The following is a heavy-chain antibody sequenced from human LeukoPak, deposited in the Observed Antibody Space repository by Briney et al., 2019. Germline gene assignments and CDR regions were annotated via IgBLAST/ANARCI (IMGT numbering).Heavy chain of an antibody. CDR1: GYIFSNAW. V-gene: IGHV3-15*07. Sequence: GGSLRLSCAGSGYIFSNAWMNWVRQAPGKGLEWVGRIKSEPNGGTTDYNVAVKGRFIVSRDDSKNTVYLQMNSLKSEDTAVYYCATGGYEFDAWGQGTLVTVSS. CDR3: ATGGYEFDA. D-gene: IGHD3-16*01. CDR2: IKSEPNGGTT. J-gene: IGHJ5*02.